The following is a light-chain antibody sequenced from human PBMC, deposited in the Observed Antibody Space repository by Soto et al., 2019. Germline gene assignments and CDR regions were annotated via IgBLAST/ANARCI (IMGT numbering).Light chain of an antibody. CDR3: CSYAGSSTSLYV. CDR2: EVS. Sequence: SALTQPASVSGSPGQSITISCTGTSSDVGSYNLVSWYQQHPGKAPKLMIYEVSKRPSGVSNRFSGSKSGNTASLTISGLQAEDEADYYCCSYAGSSTSLYVFGTGTKVNVL. CDR1: SSDVGSYNL. J-gene: IGLJ1*01. V-gene: IGLV2-23*02.